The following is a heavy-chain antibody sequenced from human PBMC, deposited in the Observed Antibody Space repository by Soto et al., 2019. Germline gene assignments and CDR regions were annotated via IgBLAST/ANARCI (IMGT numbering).Heavy chain of an antibody. D-gene: IGHD1-26*01. CDR3: ARSRATWVNAFDI. J-gene: IGHJ3*02. Sequence: QITLKESGPTLVKPTQTLTLTCTLSGFALSTHGVGVGWIRQPPGKALEWLALFFWDGDSRYSLSLKSRLTITKDTSRDQVVLTMTNMDPADTATYYCARSRATWVNAFDIWGQGTMVTVSS. V-gene: IGHV2-5*02. CDR1: GFALSTHGVG. CDR2: FFWDGDS.